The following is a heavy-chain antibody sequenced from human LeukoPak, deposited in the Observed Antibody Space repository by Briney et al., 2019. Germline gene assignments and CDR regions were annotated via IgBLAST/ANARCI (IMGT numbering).Heavy chain of an antibody. CDR2: ISAYNGNT. CDR1: GYTFTSDG. D-gene: IGHD3-22*01. V-gene: IGHV1-18*01. J-gene: IGHJ4*02. Sequence: ASVKVSCKASGYTFTSDGISWVRQAPGQGLEWMGWISAYNGNTHYAQKLQGRVNMNTDTSKSTVYMELRSLRSDDTAVYYCARGSPPRRNYDSRGYYSYYFDYWGQGTLVTVSS. CDR3: ARGSPPRRNYDSRGYYSYYFDY.